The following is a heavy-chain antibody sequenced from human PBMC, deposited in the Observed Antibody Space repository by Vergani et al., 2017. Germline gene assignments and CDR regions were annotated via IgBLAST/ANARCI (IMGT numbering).Heavy chain of an antibody. Sequence: QVQLQESGPGLVKPSETLSLTCTVSGGSISSYYWSWIRQPPGKGLEWIGYIYYSGSTNYNPSLKSRVTISVDTSKNQFSLKLSSVTAADTAVYYCARDTHCSSTSCYDYYYYYYMDVWGKGTTVTVSS. CDR3: ARDTHCSSTSCYDYYYYYYMDV. D-gene: IGHD2-2*01. CDR1: GGSISSYY. CDR2: IYYSGST. J-gene: IGHJ6*03. V-gene: IGHV4-59*01.